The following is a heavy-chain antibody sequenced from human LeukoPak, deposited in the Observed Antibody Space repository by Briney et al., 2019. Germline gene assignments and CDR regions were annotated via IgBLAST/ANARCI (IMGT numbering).Heavy chain of an antibody. D-gene: IGHD2-15*01. Sequence: GGSLRLSCAASGFTFSSYWMHWVRQAPGKGLVWVSRINSDGSSTNCADSVKGRFTISRDNAKNTLYLQMNSLRADDTAVYYCARGKYCSGGSCYEYWFDPWGQGTLVTVSS. CDR2: INSDGSST. V-gene: IGHV3-74*01. CDR3: ARGKYCSGGSCYEYWFDP. CDR1: GFTFSSYW. J-gene: IGHJ5*02.